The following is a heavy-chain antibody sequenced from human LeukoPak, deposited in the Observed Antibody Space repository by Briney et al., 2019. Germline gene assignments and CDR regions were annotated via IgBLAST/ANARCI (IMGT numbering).Heavy chain of an antibody. D-gene: IGHD6-6*01. CDR1: GDSITSLY. J-gene: IGHJ4*02. CDR3: ARLVPRRPDFYFDT. CDR2: IFSSGIT. Sequence: PSETLSLTCDVSGDSITSLYWSWLRQSPGKGLEWIGYIFSSGITNYSPSLRRRVAISMDTSRNQFSLKLASVTAADTAVYYCARLVPRRPDFYFDTWGQGTLVTVSS. V-gene: IGHV4-4*09.